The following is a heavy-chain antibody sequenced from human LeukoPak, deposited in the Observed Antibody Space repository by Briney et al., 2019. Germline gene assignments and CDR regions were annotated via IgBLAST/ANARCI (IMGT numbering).Heavy chain of an antibody. D-gene: IGHD3-10*01. CDR2: IYYSGST. CDR3: ASAPAPGSYAFDI. Sequence: SETLSLTCTVSGGSISSSSYYWGWIRQPPGKGLEWIGSIYYSGSTYYNPSLKSRVTISVDTSKNQFSLKLTSVTAADTAVYYCASAPAPGSYAFDIWGQGTMVTVSS. V-gene: IGHV4-39*07. CDR1: GGSISSSSYY. J-gene: IGHJ3*02.